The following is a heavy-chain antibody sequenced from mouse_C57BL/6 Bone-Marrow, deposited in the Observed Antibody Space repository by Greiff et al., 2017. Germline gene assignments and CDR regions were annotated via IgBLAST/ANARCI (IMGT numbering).Heavy chain of an antibody. CDR3: ARGRDFGY. Sequence: VQLQQSGAELARPGASVKLSCKASGYTFTSYGISWVKQRTGQGIEWIGEIYPRSGNTYYNEKFKGKATLTADKSSSTAYMELRSLTSEDTAVYFCARGRDFGYWGQGTTLTVSS. J-gene: IGHJ2*01. V-gene: IGHV1-81*01. CDR1: GYTFTSYG. CDR2: IYPRSGNT.